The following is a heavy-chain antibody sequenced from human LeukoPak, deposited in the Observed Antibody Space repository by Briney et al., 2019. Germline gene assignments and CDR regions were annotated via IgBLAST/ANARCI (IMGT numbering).Heavy chain of an antibody. J-gene: IGHJ6*02. D-gene: IGHD2-2*01. CDR2: IYYSGST. CDR3: ARQGGYCSSTSCYEGLYGMDV. Sequence: SETLSLTCTVSGGSISSHYWSWIRQPPGKGLEWIGYIYYSGSTNYNPSLKSRVTISVDTSKNQFSLKLSSVTAADTAVYYCARQGGYCSSTSCYEGLYGMDVWGQGTTVTVSS. V-gene: IGHV4-59*08. CDR1: GGSISSHY.